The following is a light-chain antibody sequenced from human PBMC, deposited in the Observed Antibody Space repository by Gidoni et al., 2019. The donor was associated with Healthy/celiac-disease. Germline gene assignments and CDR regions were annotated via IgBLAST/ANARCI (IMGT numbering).Light chain of an antibody. V-gene: IGKV1-39*01. CDR1: QSISSY. Sequence: DLQMTQSPSSLSASVGDRVTITCRASQSISSYLNWYQQKPGKAPKLLIYAASSLQSGVPSRFSGSGSGTDFTLTISSLQPVDFATYYCQQSYSTPPTFGHXTKLEIK. CDR3: QQSYSTPPT. CDR2: AAS. J-gene: IGKJ2*01.